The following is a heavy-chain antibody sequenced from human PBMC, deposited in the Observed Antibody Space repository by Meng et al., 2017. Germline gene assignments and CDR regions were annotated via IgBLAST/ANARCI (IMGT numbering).Heavy chain of an antibody. V-gene: IGHV3-9*01. CDR2: ISWNSGSI. CDR3: AKSGLLFLQGDGAGPYFEY. CDR1: GFTCADYA. J-gene: IGHJ4*02. Sequence: SLKISCAASGFTCADYAMHWLRQAPGRGLEWVSGISWNSGSIGDADSVKGRFTISRDNAKISLYLQMNSLRAEDTALYYCAKSGLLFLQGDGAGPYFEYWGQGTLVTVSS. D-gene: IGHD4/OR15-4a*01.